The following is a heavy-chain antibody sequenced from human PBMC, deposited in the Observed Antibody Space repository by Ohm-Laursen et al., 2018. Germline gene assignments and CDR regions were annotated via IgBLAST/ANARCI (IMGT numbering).Heavy chain of an antibody. V-gene: IGHV4-59*08. Sequence: SETLSLTCPVSGGSISSHYWSWIRQPPGKGLEWIGYIYYSGSTNYNPSLKSRVTISVDTSKNQFSLKLSSVTAADTAVYYCARSKKGYSSAIWGQGTLVTVSS. CDR2: IYYSGST. D-gene: IGHD5-18*01. CDR3: ARSKKGYSSAI. J-gene: IGHJ4*02. CDR1: GGSISSHY.